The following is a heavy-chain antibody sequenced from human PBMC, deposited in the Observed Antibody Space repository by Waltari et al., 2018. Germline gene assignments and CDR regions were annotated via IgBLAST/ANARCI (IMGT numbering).Heavy chain of an antibody. D-gene: IGHD1-26*01. V-gene: IGHV4-34*01. J-gene: IGHJ3*02. CDR1: GGSFSGYY. CDR2: INHSGST. Sequence: QVQLQQWGAGLLKPSETLSLTCAVYGGSFSGYYCSWIRPPPGKGLEWIGEINHSGSTNYNPSLKSRVTISVDTSKNQFSLKLSSVTAADTAVYYCARAWISLILGATSAFDIWGQGTMVTVS. CDR3: ARAWISLILGATSAFDI.